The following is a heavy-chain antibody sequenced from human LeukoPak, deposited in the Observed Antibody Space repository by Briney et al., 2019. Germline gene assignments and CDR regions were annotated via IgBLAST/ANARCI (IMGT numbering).Heavy chain of an antibody. CDR2: IIPIFGTA. V-gene: IGHV1-69*13. Sequence: GASVKVSCKASGGTFSSYAISWVRQAPGQGLEWMGGIIPIFGTANYAQKFQGRVTITADESTSTAYMELSSLRSEDTAVYYCARGYCSSTSCSSFDYWGQGILVTVSS. CDR1: GGTFSSYA. D-gene: IGHD2-2*01. CDR3: ARGYCSSTSCSSFDY. J-gene: IGHJ4*02.